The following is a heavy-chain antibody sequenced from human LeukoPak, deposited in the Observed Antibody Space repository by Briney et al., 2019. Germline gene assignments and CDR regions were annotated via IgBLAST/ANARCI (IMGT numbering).Heavy chain of an antibody. CDR2: IYPGESDT. V-gene: IGHV5-51*01. J-gene: IGHJ6*03. CDR1: GYSFTSYW. D-gene: IGHD3-22*01. CDR3: ARSSFGSGSSGYYYNYYMDV. Sequence: GESLKISLKGSGYSFTSYWIGWGRRMPGKGMEGMGIIYPGESDTRYSPAFQGEVIISADKSIRTAYLQWSSLKASDTAMYYCARSSFGSGSSGYYYNYYMDVWGKGTTVTVSS.